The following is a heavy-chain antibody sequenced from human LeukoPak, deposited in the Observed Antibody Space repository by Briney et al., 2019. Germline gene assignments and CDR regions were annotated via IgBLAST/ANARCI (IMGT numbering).Heavy chain of an antibody. CDR3: ASTGRGSAPRPDDYYYYGMDV. D-gene: IGHD1-26*01. CDR1: GYTFTNYD. Sequence: ASVKVSCKASGYTFTNYDINWVRQATGQGLEWMGWMNPNSGNTGYAQNFQGRVTMTRNTSISTAYMELSSLRSEDTAVYYCASTGRGSAPRPDDYYYYGMDVWGQGTTVTVSS. J-gene: IGHJ6*02. V-gene: IGHV1-8*01. CDR2: MNPNSGNT.